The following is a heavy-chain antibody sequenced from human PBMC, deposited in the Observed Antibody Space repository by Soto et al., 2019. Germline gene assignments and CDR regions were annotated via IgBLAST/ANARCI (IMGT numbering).Heavy chain of an antibody. J-gene: IGHJ6*04. CDR2: TYYRSKWYN. CDR3: VREYYGMDV. CDR1: GDSVSSNRAA. V-gene: IGHV6-1*01. Sequence: SQTLSLTCALSGDSVSSNRAAWHWIRQSPSRGLEWLGRTYYRSKWYNEYALSVKSRITINPDTSENHFSLQMNSVTPEDTAVYYCVREYYGMDVWGEGTTVTVSS.